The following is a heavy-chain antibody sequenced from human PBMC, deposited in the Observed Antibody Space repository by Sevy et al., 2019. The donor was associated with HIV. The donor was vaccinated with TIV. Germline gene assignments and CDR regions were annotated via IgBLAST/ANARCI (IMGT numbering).Heavy chain of an antibody. CDR3: ARDKTILEGRYGMDV. V-gene: IGHV3-21*01. D-gene: IGHD3-3*01. CDR1: GFTFSSYN. Sequence: GESLKTSCAASGFTFSSYNMNWFRQAPGKGLEWVSSISSGSGFIYYADSLKGRITISRDNAKNSLYLQMNSLRAEDTAVYYCARDKTILEGRYGMDVWGQGTTVTVSS. J-gene: IGHJ6*02. CDR2: ISSGSGFI.